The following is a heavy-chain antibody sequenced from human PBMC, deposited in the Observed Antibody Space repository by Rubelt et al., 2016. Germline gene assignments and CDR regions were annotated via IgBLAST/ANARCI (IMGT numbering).Heavy chain of an antibody. CDR1: GFTVSSTY. CDR2: IYSGGST. D-gene: IGHD4-17*01. CDR3: ARDRDSYGDFDY. J-gene: IGHJ4*02. V-gene: IGHV3-53*01. Sequence: GQLLESGGGLIQPGGSLRLSCAASGFTVSSTYMNWVRQAPGKGLEWVSIIYSGGSTYYADSVKGRFTISRDNARNSLYLQMNSLRADDTAVYYCARDRDSYGDFDYWGQGTLVTVSS.